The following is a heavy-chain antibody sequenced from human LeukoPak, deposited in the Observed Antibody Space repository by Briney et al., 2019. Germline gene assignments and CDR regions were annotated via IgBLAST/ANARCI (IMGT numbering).Heavy chain of an antibody. CDR1: GFTFSSYG. CDR3: AKGRGAFDI. Sequence: PGRSLRLSCAASGFTFSSYGIHWVRQAPGKGLEWVAVISNDGSNKYYADSVKGRFTISRDNSKNTLYLQMNSLRAEDTAVYYCAKGRGAFDIWGQGTMVTVSS. V-gene: IGHV3-30*18. J-gene: IGHJ3*02. D-gene: IGHD3-10*01. CDR2: ISNDGSNK.